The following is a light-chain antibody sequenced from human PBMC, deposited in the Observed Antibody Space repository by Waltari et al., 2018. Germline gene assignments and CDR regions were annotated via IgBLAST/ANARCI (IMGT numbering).Light chain of an antibody. CDR2: SAS. CDR3: QNYDTAPFT. Sequence: IQMTQSPSSLSASIGDRVTITCRASRYVTTFLAWYQQRPGKVPRLLIHSASTLQSGVPSRFSGSGSGTEFTLTIDSLQPEDLATYYCQNYDTAPFTFGPGTKVDLK. CDR1: RYVTTF. J-gene: IGKJ3*01. V-gene: IGKV1-27*01.